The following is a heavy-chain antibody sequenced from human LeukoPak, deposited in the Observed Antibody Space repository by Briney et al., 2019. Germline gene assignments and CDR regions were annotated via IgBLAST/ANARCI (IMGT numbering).Heavy chain of an antibody. CDR1: GFTFSDAY. Sequence: GGSLRLSWAAYGFTFSDAYMDWVRQAPGKGLQWVGRIRNKPHSYTTDYAASVKGRFTISRDDSKNSLFLQMNSLKTEDTAVYYCTRVRHGDYFDPWGLGTLVTVSS. J-gene: IGHJ4*02. D-gene: IGHD4-17*01. CDR2: IRNKPHSYTT. CDR3: TRVRHGDYFDP. V-gene: IGHV3-72*01.